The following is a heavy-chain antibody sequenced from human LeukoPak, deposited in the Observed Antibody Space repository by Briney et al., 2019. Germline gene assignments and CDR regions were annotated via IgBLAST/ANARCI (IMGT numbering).Heavy chain of an antibody. J-gene: IGHJ4*02. CDR2: ISAYNGNT. V-gene: IGHV1-18*01. D-gene: IGHD3-10*01. Sequence: ASVKVSCKASGYTFTSYGISWVRQAPGQGLEWMGWISAYNGNTNYAQKLQGRVTMTTDTSTSTAYMELRSLRSDDTAVYYCARGQATRYVLLWFGEHDYWGQGTLVTVSS. CDR1: GYTFTSYG. CDR3: ARGQATRYVLLWFGEHDY.